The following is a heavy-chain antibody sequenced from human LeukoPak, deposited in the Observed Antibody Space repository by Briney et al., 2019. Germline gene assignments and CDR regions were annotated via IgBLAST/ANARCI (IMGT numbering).Heavy chain of an antibody. CDR1: GFTFNNYA. V-gene: IGHV3-23*01. CDR2: LSGSGGIT. CDR3: TREPVARFLYYYYYMDV. Sequence: PGGSLRLSCSASGFTFNNYAMLWVRQAPGKGLEWVSGLSGSGGITNYANSVKGRFSISRDNSKNTMSLQMNSLKTEDTAVYYCTREPVARFLYYYYYMDVWGKGTTVTVSS. D-gene: IGHD6-19*01. J-gene: IGHJ6*03.